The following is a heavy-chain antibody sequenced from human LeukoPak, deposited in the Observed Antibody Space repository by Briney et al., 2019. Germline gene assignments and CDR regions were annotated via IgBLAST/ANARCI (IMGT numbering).Heavy chain of an antibody. D-gene: IGHD1-1*01. CDR1: GFTSLTYS. J-gene: IGHJ5*02. CDR3: ARGTLFDP. V-gene: IGHV3-21*01. CDR2: ISGSSNDI. Sequence: PGGSLRLSCAASGFTSLTYSMNWVRQAPGKGLEWVSSISGSSNDIHYADSVKGRFTISRDNTKNSLYLQMNSLRAEDTAVYYCARGTLFDPWGQGNLVTVSS.